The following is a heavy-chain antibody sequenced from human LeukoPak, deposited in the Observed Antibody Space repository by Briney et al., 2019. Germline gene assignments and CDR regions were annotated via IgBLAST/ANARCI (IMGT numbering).Heavy chain of an antibody. CDR1: GFTFSSYW. Sequence: GGSLRLSCAASGFTFSSYWMSWVRQAPGKGLEWVANIKEDGSEKYYVDSVQGRFTISRDNAKNSLYLQMNTLRPEDTALYYCARERQNKDFWSGGDYWGQGTLVTVSS. D-gene: IGHD3-3*01. V-gene: IGHV3-7*01. CDR2: IKEDGSEK. J-gene: IGHJ4*02. CDR3: ARERQNKDFWSGGDY.